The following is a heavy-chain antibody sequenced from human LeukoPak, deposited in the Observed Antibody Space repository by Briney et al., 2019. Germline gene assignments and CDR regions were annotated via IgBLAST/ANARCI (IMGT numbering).Heavy chain of an antibody. Sequence: GGSLRLSCAASGFTFTNYVMHWVRQAPGKGLEWVAFIRYDGSNKYYADSVKGRFTISRDNSKNTLYLQMNSLRAEDTAVYYCAKERGYSSGYIFDYWGQGTLVTVSS. CDR1: GFTFTNYV. CDR3: AKERGYSSGYIFDY. CDR2: IRYDGSNK. J-gene: IGHJ4*02. V-gene: IGHV3-30*02. D-gene: IGHD3-22*01.